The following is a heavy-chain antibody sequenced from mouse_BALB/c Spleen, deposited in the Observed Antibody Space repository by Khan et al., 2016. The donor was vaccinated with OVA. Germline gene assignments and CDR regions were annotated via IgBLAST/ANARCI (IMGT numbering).Heavy chain of an antibody. CDR2: INPNNGRA. Sequence: QVQLQQPGAELVKPGASVKLSRKASGYTFTSYWMHWVKQRPGQGLEWIGYINPNNGRAHQNEKFKSKATLTVDKSSSTAYMQLSSLTSEDSAVHYCARGGYGSLAYWGQGPLVTVSA. CDR1: GYTFTSYW. D-gene: IGHD2-10*02. CDR3: ARGGYGSLAY. V-gene: IGHV1S81*02. J-gene: IGHJ3*01.